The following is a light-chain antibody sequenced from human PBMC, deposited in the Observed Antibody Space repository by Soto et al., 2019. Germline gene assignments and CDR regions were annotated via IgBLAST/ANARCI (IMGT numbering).Light chain of an antibody. J-gene: IGLJ3*02. Sequence: QSALTQPASVSGSPGQSITISCTGTSSDVGAYDCVSWYQQHPGKAPKLMIYEVSNRPSGVSNRFSGSRSGNTASLTISGLQAEYEAVYYCSSSTDTGPRVFGGGTMLTAL. CDR1: SSDVGAYDC. CDR3: SSSTDTGPRV. CDR2: EVS. V-gene: IGLV2-14*01.